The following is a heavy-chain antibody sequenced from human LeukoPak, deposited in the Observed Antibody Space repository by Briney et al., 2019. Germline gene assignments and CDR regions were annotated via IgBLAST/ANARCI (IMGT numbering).Heavy chain of an antibody. CDR2: IYYSGST. Sequence: PSETLSLTCTVSGGSISSSSYYWGWIRQPPGKGLEWIGSIYYSGSTYYNPSLKSRVTISVDTSKNQFSLKLSSVTAADTAVYYCASEMDTIGGLDYWGQGTLVTVSS. CDR3: ASEMDTIGGLDY. D-gene: IGHD5-24*01. V-gene: IGHV4-39*07. J-gene: IGHJ4*02. CDR1: GGSISSSSYY.